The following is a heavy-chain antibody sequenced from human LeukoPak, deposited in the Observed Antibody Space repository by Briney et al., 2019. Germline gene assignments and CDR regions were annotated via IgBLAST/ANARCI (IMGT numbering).Heavy chain of an antibody. D-gene: IGHD3-10*01. Sequence: PSQTLSLTCTVSGDSINSGDSYWGWIRQTPGKGLEWLGHTYYTGSPYYNPSLNSRLTILVDKSKNHLYLNLASVTAADTAVYFCVRESFGNLQVIPSSHYMDVRGKGITVIVSS. CDR3: VRESFGNLQVIPSSHYMDV. V-gene: IGHV4-30-4*08. J-gene: IGHJ6*04. CDR1: GDSINSGDSY. CDR2: TYYTGSP.